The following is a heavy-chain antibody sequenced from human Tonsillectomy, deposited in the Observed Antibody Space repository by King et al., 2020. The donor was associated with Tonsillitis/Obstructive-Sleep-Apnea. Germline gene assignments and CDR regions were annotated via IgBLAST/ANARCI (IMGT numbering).Heavy chain of an antibody. CDR2: INPRSGGT. CDR1: GYTFTGHY. Sequence: QLVQSGADVKKPGASVKVSCKASGYTFTGHYMHWVRQAPGQGLEWMGRINPRSGGTDYAQKFQGRVTMTRDTSLSTAFMELSNLKSEDTAVYYCARDNGLGVTTIWFDPWGQGTLVTVSS. CDR3: ARDNGLGVTTIWFDP. D-gene: IGHD4-11*01. V-gene: IGHV1-2*06. J-gene: IGHJ5*02.